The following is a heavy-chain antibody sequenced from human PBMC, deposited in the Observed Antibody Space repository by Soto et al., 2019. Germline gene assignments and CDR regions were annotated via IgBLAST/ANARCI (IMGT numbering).Heavy chain of an antibody. CDR2: IRYDGSNK. CDR1: GFTFSSYG. CDR3: ARELGATSRWYFDL. D-gene: IGHD1-26*01. J-gene: IGHJ2*01. V-gene: IGHV3-33*01. Sequence: QVQLVEAGGGVVQPGRSLRLSCAASGFTFSSYGMHWVRQAPGKGLERGAVIRYDGSNKYYAGSVKGRFTISKDNSKNALDLQMNSLRAEDTAVYYWARELGATSRWYFDLWGRGTLVTVSS.